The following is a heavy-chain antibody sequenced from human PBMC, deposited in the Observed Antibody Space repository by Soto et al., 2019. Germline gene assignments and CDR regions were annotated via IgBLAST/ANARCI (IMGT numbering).Heavy chain of an antibody. J-gene: IGHJ3*02. Sequence: ASVKVSCKASGYTFTGYYMHWVRQAPGQGLEWMGWINPNSGGTNYAQKFQGWVTMTRDTSISTAYMELSRLRSDDTAVYYCARIFRSLAGEAGDAFDIWGQGTMVTVSS. CDR3: ARIFRSLAGEAGDAFDI. CDR1: GYTFTGYY. D-gene: IGHD7-27*01. V-gene: IGHV1-2*04. CDR2: INPNSGGT.